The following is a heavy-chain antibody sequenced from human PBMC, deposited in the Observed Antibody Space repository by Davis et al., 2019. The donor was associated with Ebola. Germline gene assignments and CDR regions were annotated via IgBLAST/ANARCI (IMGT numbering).Heavy chain of an antibody. V-gene: IGHV1-24*01. Sequence: ASVKVSCKVSGYTLTELSMHWVRQAPGKGLEWMGGFDPEDGETIYAQKFQGRVTMTTDTSTSTAYMELSSLRSEDTAVYYCARVGLSIAAAGENWFDPWGQGTLVTVSS. CDR2: FDPEDGET. J-gene: IGHJ5*02. CDR1: GYTLTELS. D-gene: IGHD6-13*01. CDR3: ARVGLSIAAAGENWFDP.